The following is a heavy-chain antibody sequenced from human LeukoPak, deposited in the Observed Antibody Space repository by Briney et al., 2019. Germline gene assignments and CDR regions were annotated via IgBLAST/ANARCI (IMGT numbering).Heavy chain of an antibody. CDR1: GFTFSNYA. Sequence: TGGSLRLSCAASGFTFSNYAMSWVRRAPGKGLEWVSGISVSGDITYYADSVKGRFTVSRDNSKNTLFLQMNSLRGDDTAVYYCARLRNTMTTPRFDYWGQGTLVTVSS. V-gene: IGHV3-23*01. J-gene: IGHJ4*02. CDR3: ARLRNTMTTPRFDY. CDR2: ISVSGDIT. D-gene: IGHD4-17*01.